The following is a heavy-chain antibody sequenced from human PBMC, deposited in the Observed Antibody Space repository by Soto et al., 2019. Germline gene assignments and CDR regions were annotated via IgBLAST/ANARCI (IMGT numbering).Heavy chain of an antibody. V-gene: IGHV2-5*02. J-gene: IGHJ4*02. Sequence: SGPTLVNPTQTLTLTCTFSGFSLSTSGVGVGWIRQPPGKALEWLALIYWDDDKRYSPSLNSRLTITKDTSKNQVVLTMTDLDPVDTATYYCAHTARYYDIGAGQYFPRNCGYWGLGTLVTVSS. CDR3: AHTARYYDIGAGQYFPRNCGY. CDR2: IYWDDDK. D-gene: IGHD3-9*01. CDR1: GFSLSTSGVG.